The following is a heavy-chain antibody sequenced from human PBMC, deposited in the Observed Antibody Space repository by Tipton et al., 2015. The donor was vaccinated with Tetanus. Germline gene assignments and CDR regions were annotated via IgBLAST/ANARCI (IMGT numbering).Heavy chain of an antibody. CDR3: AKDISSCSGGSCRTNYFNY. Sequence: CAASGFTFDDYAMHWVRQAPGKGLEWVSGISWNSGSIDYADSVKGRFTISRDNAKYSLYLQMNSLRAEDTALYYCAKDISSCSGGSCRTNYFNYWGQGTLVTVSS. J-gene: IGHJ4*02. D-gene: IGHD2-15*01. CDR1: GFTFDDYA. V-gene: IGHV3-9*01. CDR2: ISWNSGSI.